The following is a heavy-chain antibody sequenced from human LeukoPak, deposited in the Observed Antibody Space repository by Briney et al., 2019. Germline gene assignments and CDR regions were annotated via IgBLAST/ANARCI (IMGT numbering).Heavy chain of an antibody. Sequence: SETLSLACSVSGGSVSSYYWSWIRQSPGEGLEWIGYIHNSGRTNYNPSLKSRVTGFVDTSKNQVSLRLSSVTAADTAVYYCARHGTISSESYFDYWGQGALVTVSS. J-gene: IGHJ4*02. D-gene: IGHD1-14*01. CDR2: IHNSGRT. CDR3: ARHGTISSESYFDY. CDR1: GGSVSSYY. V-gene: IGHV4-59*08.